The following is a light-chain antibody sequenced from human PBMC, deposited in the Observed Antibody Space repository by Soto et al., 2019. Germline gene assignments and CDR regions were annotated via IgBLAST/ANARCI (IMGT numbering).Light chain of an antibody. CDR3: SSYTTSSSYV. J-gene: IGLJ1*01. Sequence: QSVLTQPASVSGSPGQSITISCTGTSNDVGAYNYVSWYQQHPGKAPQLMIYDVSIRPSGISYRFSGSKSGNTASLTISGLQAEDEADYYCSSYTTSSSYVFGTGTKVTVL. CDR1: SNDVGAYNY. V-gene: IGLV2-14*03. CDR2: DVS.